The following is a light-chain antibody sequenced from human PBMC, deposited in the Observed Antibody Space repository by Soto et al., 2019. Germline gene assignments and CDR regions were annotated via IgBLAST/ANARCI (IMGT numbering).Light chain of an antibody. CDR1: QSVSSN. CDR3: QQYNNWPPAT. Sequence: EIVMTQSPATLSVSPGERATLSCRASQSVSSNLAWYQQKPGQAPRLLIYGATNRATGIPARFSGSGPGTEFTLTISSLQSEDFAIYYCQQYNNWPPATFGGGTKVVIK. V-gene: IGKV3-15*01. CDR2: GAT. J-gene: IGKJ4*01.